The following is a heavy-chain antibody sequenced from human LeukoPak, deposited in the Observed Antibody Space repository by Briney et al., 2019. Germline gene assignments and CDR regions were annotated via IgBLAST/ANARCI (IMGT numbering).Heavy chain of an antibody. Sequence: SETLSLTCTVSGGSISSGDYYWSWIRQPPGKGLEWIGYIYYSGSTYYNPSLKSRVTISVDTSKNQFSLKLSSVTAADTAVYYCARSNDFWSGYYYFDYWGQGTLVTVSS. J-gene: IGHJ4*02. D-gene: IGHD3-3*01. CDR3: ARSNDFWSGYYYFDY. CDR2: IYYSGST. V-gene: IGHV4-30-4*08. CDR1: GGSISSGDYY.